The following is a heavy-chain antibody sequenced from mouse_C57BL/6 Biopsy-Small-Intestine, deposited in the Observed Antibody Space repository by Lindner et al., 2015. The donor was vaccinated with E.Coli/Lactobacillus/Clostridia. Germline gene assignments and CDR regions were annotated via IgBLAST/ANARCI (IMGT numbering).Heavy chain of an antibody. CDR1: GYTFTSYG. Sequence: SVKVSCKPSGYTFTSYGITWVRQAPGQGLEWMGWISTYNGNTVDAQKFQGRVTLTTDSSTSTAYLELRSLKSDDTAIYYCARAGADYGDFWGQGTLVTVSS. D-gene: IGHD1-1*01. CDR2: ISTYNGNT. CDR3: ARAGADYGDF. V-gene: IGHV1-4*01. J-gene: IGHJ4*01.